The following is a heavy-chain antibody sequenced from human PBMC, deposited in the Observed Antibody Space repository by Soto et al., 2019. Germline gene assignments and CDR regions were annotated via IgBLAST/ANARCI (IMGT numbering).Heavy chain of an antibody. V-gene: IGHV3-23*01. Sequence: GGSLRLSCAASGFTFSSYAMSWVRQAPGKGLEWVSAISGSGGSTYYADSVRGRFTISGDNSKNTLYLQMNSLRAEDTAVYYCAKDRDGAAAGPTKFYGMDVWGQGTTVTVSS. CDR1: GFTFSSYA. J-gene: IGHJ6*02. CDR3: AKDRDGAAAGPTKFYGMDV. CDR2: ISGSGGST. D-gene: IGHD6-13*01.